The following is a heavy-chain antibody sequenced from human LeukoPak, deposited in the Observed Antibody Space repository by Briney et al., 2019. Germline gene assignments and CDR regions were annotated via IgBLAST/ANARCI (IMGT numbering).Heavy chain of an antibody. CDR2: IYYSGST. D-gene: IGHD5-12*01. CDR1: GGSISSSSYY. V-gene: IGHV4-39*07. J-gene: IGHJ3*02. CDR3: ASGIVATMDDAFDI. Sequence: PSETLSLTCTVSGGSISSSSYYWGWIRQPPGKGLEWIGSIYYSGSTYYNPSLKSRVTISVDTSKNQFSLKLSSVTAADTAVYYCASGIVATMDDAFDIWGQGTMVTVSS.